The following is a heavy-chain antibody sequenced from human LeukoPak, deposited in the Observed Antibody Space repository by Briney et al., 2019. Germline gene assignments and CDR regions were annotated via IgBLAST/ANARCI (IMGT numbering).Heavy chain of an antibody. CDR2: IIPIFGTA. J-gene: IGHJ4*02. D-gene: IGHD6-19*01. V-gene: IGHV1-69*13. Sequence: GASVKVSCKASGGTFSSYAISWVRQAPGQGLEWMGGIIPIFGTANYAQKFQGRVTITADESTSTAYMELSSLRSEDTAVYYCARVGGSGWQNFDYWGQGTLVTVSS. CDR1: GGTFSSYA. CDR3: ARVGGSGWQNFDY.